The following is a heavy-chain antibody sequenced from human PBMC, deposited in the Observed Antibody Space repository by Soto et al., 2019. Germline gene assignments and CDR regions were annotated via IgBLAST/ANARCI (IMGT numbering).Heavy chain of an antibody. J-gene: IGHJ4*02. CDR2: VSPGGDVL. D-gene: IGHD1-26*01. CDR3: VSRAITAPSDWGAFED. Sequence: AGSLRLSCAASGFTFSSFVMNLFLQAPGNGLEWFSTVSPGGDVLHYTSSVKGRFTISRDNSRRLFHLQIDSLRAEDAAVYLYVSRAITAPSDWGAFEDWGQGPVVTVSS. V-gene: IGHV3-23*01. CDR1: GFTFSSFV.